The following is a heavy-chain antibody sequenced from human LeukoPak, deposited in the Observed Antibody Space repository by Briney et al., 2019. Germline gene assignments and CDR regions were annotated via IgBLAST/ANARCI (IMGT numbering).Heavy chain of an antibody. CDR3: ARQTPVRILRYFDSRGPAWFDP. CDR2: IYYSGST. CDR1: XSLXXXY. Sequence: XSLXXXYWSWIRQPPGKGLEWIGYIYYSGSTNYNPSLKSRVTISVHTSKTQFSLKLSSVTAADTAVYYCARQTPVRILRYFDSRGPAWFDPWGQGTLVTVSS. J-gene: IGHJ5*02. D-gene: IGHD3-9*01. V-gene: IGHV4-59*08.